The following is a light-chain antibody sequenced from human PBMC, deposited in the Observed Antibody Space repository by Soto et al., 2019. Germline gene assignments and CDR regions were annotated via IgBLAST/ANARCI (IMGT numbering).Light chain of an antibody. CDR2: EVR. Sequence: QSALTQPASVSGSPGQSITISCTGTSRDVGAYTFVSWYQQVPGKAPKLIIYEVRNRPSGVSNRFSGSKSGNTASLTISGLQAEDEADYYCSSYTTSSTPLYVFGTGTKVTVL. CDR1: SRDVGAYTF. V-gene: IGLV2-14*01. CDR3: SSYTTSSTPLYV. J-gene: IGLJ1*01.